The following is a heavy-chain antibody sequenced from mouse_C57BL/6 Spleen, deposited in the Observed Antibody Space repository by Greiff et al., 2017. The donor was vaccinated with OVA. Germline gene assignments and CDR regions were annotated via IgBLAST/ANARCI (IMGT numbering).Heavy chain of an antibody. CDR1: GYNCNEYT. Sequence: VQLQQSGAELVKPGASVKLSCKASGYNCNEYTIHWGKQRSGQGLEWIGWFYPGSGSIKYNEKFKDKATLTADKSSSTVYMELSRLTSEDSAVYCCERHERGLNAMDYWGQGTSVTVSS. V-gene: IGHV1-62-2*01. CDR2: FYPGSGSI. D-gene: IGHD3-1*01. CDR3: ERHERGLNAMDY. J-gene: IGHJ4*01.